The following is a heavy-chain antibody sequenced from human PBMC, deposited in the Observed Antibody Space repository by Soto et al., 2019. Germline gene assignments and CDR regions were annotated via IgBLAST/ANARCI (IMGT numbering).Heavy chain of an antibody. J-gene: IGHJ4*02. V-gene: IGHV1-69*13. CDR2: IIPIFGTA. D-gene: IGHD5-18*01. Sequence: SVNVSCKASGGTFSSYAISWVRQAPGQGLEWMGGIIPIFGTANYAQKFPGRVTLTADESTSTAYMELSSLRSEDTAVYYCATAGGYSYGFGYWREGTFGPGSA. CDR1: GGTFSSYA. CDR3: ATAGGYSYGFGY.